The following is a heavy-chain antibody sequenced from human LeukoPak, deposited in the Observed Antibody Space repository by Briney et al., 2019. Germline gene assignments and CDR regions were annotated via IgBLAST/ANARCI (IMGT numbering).Heavy chain of an antibody. CDR3: ARDEGYSSSWYVVDAFDI. V-gene: IGHV3-74*01. CDR1: GFTFSSYW. Sequence: GGSLRLSCAASGFTFSSYWMHWVRQAPGKGLVWVSRINSDGSSTSYADSVKGRFTISRDSAKNTLYLQMNSLRAEDTAVYYCARDEGYSSSWYVVDAFDIWGQGIMVTVSS. CDR2: INSDGSST. J-gene: IGHJ3*02. D-gene: IGHD6-13*01.